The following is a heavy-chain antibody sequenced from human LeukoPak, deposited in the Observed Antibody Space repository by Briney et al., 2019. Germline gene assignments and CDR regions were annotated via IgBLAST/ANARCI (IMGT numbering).Heavy chain of an antibody. CDR1: GYTFTSYD. CDR2: MSPNSGDT. D-gene: IGHD7-27*01. Sequence: ASVKVSCKASGYTFTSYDFNWVRQATGQRPEWMGWMSPNSGDTGYAQKFQDRVTMTRDTSISTAYMELSSLRSDDTAVYYCARGPPNWGYDYWGPGTLVTVSS. CDR3: ARGPPNWGYDY. J-gene: IGHJ4*02. V-gene: IGHV1-8*01.